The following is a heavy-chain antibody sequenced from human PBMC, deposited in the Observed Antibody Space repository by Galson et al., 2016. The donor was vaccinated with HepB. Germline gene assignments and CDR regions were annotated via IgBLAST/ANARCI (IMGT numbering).Heavy chain of an antibody. J-gene: IGHJ4*02. D-gene: IGHD5-12*01. CDR1: GFTFGDYT. V-gene: IGHV3-23*01. CDR3: AKDGVRSGYSYFDY. Sequence: SLRLSCAASGFTFGDYTMSWVRQAPGKGLEWVSGLSVSGDTTYYADFVKGRFTISRDNSKNTLHLQMNSLRADDTAVYYCAKDGVRSGYSYFDYWGRGTLVTVSS. CDR2: LSVSGDTT.